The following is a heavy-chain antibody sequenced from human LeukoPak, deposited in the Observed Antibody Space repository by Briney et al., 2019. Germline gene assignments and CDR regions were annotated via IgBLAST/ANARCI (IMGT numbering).Heavy chain of an antibody. CDR3: ARSERVYGDRPLDY. J-gene: IGHJ4*02. CDR2: ISYDGSNK. D-gene: IGHD4-17*01. Sequence: GRSLRLSWAASGFTFSSYAMHWVRQAPGKGLEWVAVISYDGSNKYYADSVKGRFTISRDNSKNTLYLQMNSLRAEDTAVYYCARSERVYGDRPLDYWGQGTLVTVSS. CDR1: GFTFSSYA. V-gene: IGHV3-30-3*01.